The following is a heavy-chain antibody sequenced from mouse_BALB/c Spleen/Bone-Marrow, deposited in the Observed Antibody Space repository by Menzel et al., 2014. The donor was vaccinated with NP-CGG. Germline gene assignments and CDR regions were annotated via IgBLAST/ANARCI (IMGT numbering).Heavy chain of an antibody. CDR2: INPSNGGT. V-gene: IGHV1S81*02. J-gene: IGHJ3*01. Sequence: QVQLKESGAELVKPGASVKLSCKASGYTFTSYYMYWVKLRPGQGLEWIGGINPSNGGTNFNEKFKSKATLTVDKSSSTAYMQLSSLTSEDSAVYYCTRGDDYDEEFAYWGQGTLATVSA. CDR3: TRGDDYDEEFAY. D-gene: IGHD2-4*01. CDR1: GYTFTSYY.